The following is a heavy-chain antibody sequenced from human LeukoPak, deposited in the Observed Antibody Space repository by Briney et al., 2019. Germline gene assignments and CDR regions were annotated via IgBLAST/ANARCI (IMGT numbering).Heavy chain of an antibody. V-gene: IGHV1-2*02. Sequence: ASVKVSCKASGYTFTGYYMHWVRQAPGQGLEWMGWINPNSGGTNYAQKFQGRVTMTRDTSISTAYMELSRLRSDDTAVYYCARSFGPRRFALLEDYFDYWGQGTLVTVSS. D-gene: IGHD2-21*01. CDR1: GYTFTGYY. CDR2: INPNSGGT. CDR3: ARSFGPRRFALLEDYFDY. J-gene: IGHJ4*02.